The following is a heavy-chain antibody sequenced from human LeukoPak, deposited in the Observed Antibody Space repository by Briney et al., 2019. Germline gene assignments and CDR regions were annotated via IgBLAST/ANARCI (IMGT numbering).Heavy chain of an antibody. CDR3: AREKEAAAGQTYYFDY. CDR2: IFRDGTNP. V-gene: IGHV3-74*01. D-gene: IGHD6-13*01. CDR1: GFTFSSYW. Sequence: PGGSLRLSCEASGFTFSSYWMHWIRQTPGKGLVWVSRIFRDGTNPAYADSVKGRFTISRDNSKNTLYLQMNSLRAEDTAVYYCAREKEAAAGQTYYFDYWGQGTLVTVSS. J-gene: IGHJ4*02.